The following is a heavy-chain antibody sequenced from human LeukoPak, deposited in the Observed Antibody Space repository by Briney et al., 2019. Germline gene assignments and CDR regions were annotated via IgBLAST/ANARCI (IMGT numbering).Heavy chain of an antibody. Sequence: GGSLRLSCAASGFTFSSYSMNWVRQAPGKGLEWASSISSSSSVIYYADSVKGRFTISRDNARNSLYLQMNRLTAEDTGVYYCASGSPAGDYWGQGTLVTVSS. CDR1: GFTFSSYS. V-gene: IGHV3-21*01. CDR3: ASGSPAGDY. J-gene: IGHJ4*02. CDR2: ISSSSSVI. D-gene: IGHD1-26*01.